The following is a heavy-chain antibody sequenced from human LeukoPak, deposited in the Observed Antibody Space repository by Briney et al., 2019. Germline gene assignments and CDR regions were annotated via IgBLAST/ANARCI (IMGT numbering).Heavy chain of an antibody. J-gene: IGHJ6*03. V-gene: IGHV1-18*01. CDR1: GYTFTSYG. D-gene: IGHD3-3*01. CDR3: ARDGGLEWLTPPPYYYMDV. Sequence: ASVKVSCKASGYTFTSYGISWVRQAPGQGLEWMGWISAYNGNTNYAQKLQGRVTMTTDTSTGTAYMELRSLRSDDTAVYYCARDGGLEWLTPPPYYYMDVWGKGTTVTVSS. CDR2: ISAYNGNT.